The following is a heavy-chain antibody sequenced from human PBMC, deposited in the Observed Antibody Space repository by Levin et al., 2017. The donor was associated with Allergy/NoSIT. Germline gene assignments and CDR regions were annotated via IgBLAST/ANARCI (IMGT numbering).Heavy chain of an antibody. Sequence: SETLSLTCTVSGGSISSPDFYWGWIRQPPGKGLEWIGTIYYSWSTFYNPSLKSRVTISLDKPKNQFSLKLSSVTAADTAVFYCARDSGVHFDFWGQGALVTVSS. J-gene: IGHJ4*02. CDR2: IYYSWST. V-gene: IGHV4-39*02. D-gene: IGHD2-15*01. CDR1: GGSISSPDFY. CDR3: ARDSGVHFDF.